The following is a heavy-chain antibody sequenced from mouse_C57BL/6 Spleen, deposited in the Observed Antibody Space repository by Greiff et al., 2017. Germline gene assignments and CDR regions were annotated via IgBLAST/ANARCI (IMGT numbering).Heavy chain of an antibody. D-gene: IGHD1-1*01. J-gene: IGHJ1*03. CDR2: IHPNSGST. Sequence: QVQLQQPGAELVKPGASVKLSCKASGYTFTSYWMHWVKQRPGQGLEWIGMIHPNSGSTNYNEKFKSKATLTVDKSSSTAYLQLSSLTSEDSAVYTFARAHYYGSSYGYFDVWGTGTTVTVSS. V-gene: IGHV1-64*01. CDR1: GYTFTSYW. CDR3: ARAHYYGSSYGYFDV.